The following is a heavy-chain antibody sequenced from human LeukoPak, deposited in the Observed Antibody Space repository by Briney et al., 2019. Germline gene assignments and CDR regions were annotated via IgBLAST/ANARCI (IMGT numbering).Heavy chain of an antibody. CDR3: ARGPTRANSTDY. V-gene: IGHV3-7*01. Sequence: GGSLRLSCAASGLRFSGQYMIWIRQAPGKGLEWVANIKQDGSEKYYVDSVKGRFTISRDNAKNSLYLQMNSLRAEDTAVYYCARGPTRANSTDYWGQGALVTVSS. CDR1: GLRFSGQY. CDR2: IKQDGSEK. J-gene: IGHJ4*02. D-gene: IGHD2/OR15-2a*01.